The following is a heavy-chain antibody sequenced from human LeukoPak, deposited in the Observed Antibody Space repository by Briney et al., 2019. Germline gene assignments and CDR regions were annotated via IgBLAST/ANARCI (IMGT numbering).Heavy chain of an antibody. J-gene: IGHJ4*02. V-gene: IGHV1-24*01. Sequence: ASVKVSCKVSGYTLTELSMHWVRQAPGKGLEWMGGFDPEDGETIYAQKFQGRVTMTEDTSTDTAYMELSSLRSEDTAVYYCATDSMYGSGWYAIDYWGQGTLVTVSS. D-gene: IGHD6-19*01. CDR3: ATDSMYGSGWYAIDY. CDR1: GYTLTELS. CDR2: FDPEDGET.